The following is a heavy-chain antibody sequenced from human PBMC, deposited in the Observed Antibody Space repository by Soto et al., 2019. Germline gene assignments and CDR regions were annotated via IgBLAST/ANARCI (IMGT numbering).Heavy chain of an antibody. J-gene: IGHJ4*02. D-gene: IGHD3-3*01. CDR3: AKSPPYYDFWSGYCFDY. CDR2: ISGSGGST. CDR1: GFTFSSYA. Sequence: PGGSLRLSCAASGFTFSSYAMSWVRQAPGKGLEWVSAISGSGGSTYYADSVKGRFTISRDNSKNTLYLQMNSLRAEDTAVYYCAKSPPYYDFWSGYCFDYWGQGTLVTVSS. V-gene: IGHV3-23*01.